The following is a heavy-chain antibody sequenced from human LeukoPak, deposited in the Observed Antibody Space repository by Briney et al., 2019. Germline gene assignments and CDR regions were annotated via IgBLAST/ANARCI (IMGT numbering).Heavy chain of an antibody. CDR2: IIPIFGTA. Sequence: GSSVKVFCKASGGTFSSYAISWLRQAPGQGLEWMGGIIPIFGTANYAQKFQGRVTITADESTSTAYMELSCLRSEDTAVYYCARAGELELRDGYFDYWGQGTLVTVSS. V-gene: IGHV1-69*01. CDR3: ARAGELELRDGYFDY. CDR1: GGTFSSYA. J-gene: IGHJ4*02. D-gene: IGHD1-7*01.